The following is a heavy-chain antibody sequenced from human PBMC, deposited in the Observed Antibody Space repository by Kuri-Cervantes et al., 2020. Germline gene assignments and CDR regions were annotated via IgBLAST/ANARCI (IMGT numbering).Heavy chain of an antibody. CDR1: GGTISSYY. CDR3: ARVPFTVYYFDY. Sequence: SETLSLTCTVSGGTISSYYWSWIRQPPGKGLEWIGYIYYSGSTNYNPSLKSRVTISVDTSKNQFSLKLSSVTAADTAVYYCARVPFTVYYFDYWGQGTLVTVSS. CDR2: IYYSGST. V-gene: IGHV4-59*01. J-gene: IGHJ4*02. D-gene: IGHD2-8*02.